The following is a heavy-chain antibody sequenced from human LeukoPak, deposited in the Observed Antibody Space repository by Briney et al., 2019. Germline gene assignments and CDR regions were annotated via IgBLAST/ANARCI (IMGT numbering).Heavy chain of an antibody. D-gene: IGHD2-2*01. J-gene: IGHJ6*04. V-gene: IGHV4-30-4*01. CDR3: ARAWDCSNTSCSHMDF. CDR2: IYYSGST. CDR1: GGSFSSGDYH. Sequence: TLSHTCTVSGGSFSSGDYHGGWGSQPPGTGLEWVGYIYYSGSTYYNPSLKSRVNISVDTSKNQFSLKLSSVTAADTAVYYCARAWDCSNTSCSHMDFWGKGTTVAVYS.